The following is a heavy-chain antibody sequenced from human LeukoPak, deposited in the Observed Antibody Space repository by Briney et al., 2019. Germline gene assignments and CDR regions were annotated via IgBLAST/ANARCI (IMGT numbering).Heavy chain of an antibody. CDR2: FYSSGST. Sequence: SETLSLTCTVSGGSISSDSDYWGWVRQPPGEGLEWIGSFYSSGSTYSNPSLKSRVTISVDTSKNQFSLKLSSVTAADTAVYYCARVAAKTVDYWGQGTLVTVSS. D-gene: IGHD2-15*01. J-gene: IGHJ4*02. CDR1: GGSISSDSDY. CDR3: ARVAAKTVDY. V-gene: IGHV4-39*07.